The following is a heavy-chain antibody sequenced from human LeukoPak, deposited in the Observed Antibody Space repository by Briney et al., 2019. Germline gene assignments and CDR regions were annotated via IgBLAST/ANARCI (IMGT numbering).Heavy chain of an antibody. D-gene: IGHD2-15*01. V-gene: IGHV3-74*01. CDR3: ARVVYCSGGSYYFDY. J-gene: IGHJ4*02. Sequence: GGSLRLSCAASGNYWMHWVRQAPGKGLVWVSRINSDGSSTSYADSVKGRFTISRDNAKNTLYLQMNSLRAEDTAVYYCARVVYCSGGSYYFDYWGQGTLVTVSS. CDR2: INSDGSST. CDR1: GNYW.